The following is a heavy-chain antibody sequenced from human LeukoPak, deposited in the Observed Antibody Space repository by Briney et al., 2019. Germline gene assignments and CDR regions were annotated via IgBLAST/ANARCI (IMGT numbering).Heavy chain of an antibody. J-gene: IGHJ4*02. Sequence: GGSLRLSCAASGFTVSTKYMSWVRQAPGKGLEWVSVIYSGGNTYYADSVKGRFTISRDNSKNTLYLQMNSLRAEDTAVYYCARVGYSRRWYRNWGQGTLVTVSS. V-gene: IGHV3-66*01. D-gene: IGHD6-13*01. CDR1: GFTVSTKY. CDR3: ARVGYSRRWYRN. CDR2: IYSGGNT.